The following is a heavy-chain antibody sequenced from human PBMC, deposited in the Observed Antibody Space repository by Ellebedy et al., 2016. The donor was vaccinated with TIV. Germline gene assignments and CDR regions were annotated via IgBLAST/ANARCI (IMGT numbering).Heavy chain of an antibody. Sequence: AASVKVSCKTSGYSFTTYDINWVRQAPGQGLEWVASMNPSSGNEVYAKKFQGRVTMSRNNSMSTAHMEFNSLRSEDTAIYWCARGTNSSDRWGQGTLVTVSS. V-gene: IGHV1-8*02. CDR2: MNPSSGNE. CDR3: ARGTNSSDR. J-gene: IGHJ4*02. D-gene: IGHD3-22*01. CDR1: GYSFTTYD.